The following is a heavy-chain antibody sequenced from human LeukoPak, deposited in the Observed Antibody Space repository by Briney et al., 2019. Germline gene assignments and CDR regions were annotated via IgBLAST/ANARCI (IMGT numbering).Heavy chain of an antibody. V-gene: IGHV3-23*01. CDR3: TKCAGDVSLSNNDYGPLDH. Sequence: GGSLRLSCAASGFTFSAYALTWVRQAPGKGLEWVSSISGGAGSTYYADSVRGRFTISRDNSKNTLFLQMNRLRAENRALYYCTKCAGDVSLSNNDYGPLDHWGQGTLVTFSS. CDR1: GFTFSAYA. D-gene: IGHD5-12*01. J-gene: IGHJ4*02. CDR2: ISGGAGST.